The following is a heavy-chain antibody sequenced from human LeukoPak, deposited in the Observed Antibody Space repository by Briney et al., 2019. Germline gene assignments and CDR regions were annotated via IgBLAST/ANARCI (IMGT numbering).Heavy chain of an antibody. D-gene: IGHD3-10*01. J-gene: IGHJ5*02. CDR1: GFTFSSYG. CDR3: AKDLDQLLWFGESTGFDP. CDR2: ISYDGSNK. Sequence: GRSLRLSCAASGFTFSSYGMHWVRQAPGKGLEWVAVISYDGSNKYYADSVKGRFTISRDNSKNTLYLQMNSLRAEDTAVYYCAKDLDQLLWFGESTGFDPWGQGTLVTVSS. V-gene: IGHV3-30*18.